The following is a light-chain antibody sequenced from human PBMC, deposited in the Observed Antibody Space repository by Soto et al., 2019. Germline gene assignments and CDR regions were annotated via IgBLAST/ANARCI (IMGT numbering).Light chain of an antibody. CDR1: QSVTSSY. J-gene: IGKJ1*01. V-gene: IGKV3-20*01. Sequence: EIVLTQSPGTLSLSPGERATLSCRASQSVTSSYLAWYQQKPGQAPRLLIYGASSRATGIPDRFSGSGSGTDFTLTISSLQPDDFATYYCQQYNSYPKTFGQGTKV. CDR2: GAS. CDR3: QQYNSYPKT.